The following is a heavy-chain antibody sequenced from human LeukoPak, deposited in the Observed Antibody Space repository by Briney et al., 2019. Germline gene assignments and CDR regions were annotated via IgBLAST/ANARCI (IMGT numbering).Heavy chain of an antibody. CDR3: ARSYYYGSGSIYYYYMDV. D-gene: IGHD3-10*01. CDR1: GYTFTGYY. V-gene: IGHV1-2*02. J-gene: IGHJ6*03. Sequence: ASVKVSCKASGYTFTGYYMHWVRQAPGQGLEWMGWINPNSDGTNYAQKFQGRVTMTRDTSISTAYMELSRLRSDDTAVYYCARSYYYGSGSIYYYYMDVWGKGTTVTVSS. CDR2: INPNSDGT.